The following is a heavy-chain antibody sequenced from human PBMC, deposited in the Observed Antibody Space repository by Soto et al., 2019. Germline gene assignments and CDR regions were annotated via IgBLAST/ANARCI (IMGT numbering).Heavy chain of an antibody. CDR1: GFTFSSYG. D-gene: IGHD6-6*01. CDR2: IWYDGSNK. Sequence: GSLRLSCAASGFTFSSYGMHWVRQAPGKGLEWVAVIWYDGSNKYYADSVKGRFTISRDNSKNTLYLQMNSLRAEDTAVYYCARDYGQLVRGQNYFDYWGQGTLVTVS. V-gene: IGHV3-33*01. CDR3: ARDYGQLVRGQNYFDY. J-gene: IGHJ4*02.